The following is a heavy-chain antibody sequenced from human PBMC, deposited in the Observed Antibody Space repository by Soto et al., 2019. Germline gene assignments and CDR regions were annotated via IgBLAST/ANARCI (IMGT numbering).Heavy chain of an antibody. Sequence: QVQLVESGGGVVQPGRSLRLSCAASGFTFSSYGMHWVRQAPGKGLEWVAVISYDGSNKYYADSVKGRFTISRDNSKNTLYLQMNSLRAEDTAVYYWAKAYYYYGMDVWGQGTTVTVSS. CDR2: ISYDGSNK. CDR1: GFTFSSYG. J-gene: IGHJ6*02. CDR3: AKAYYYYGMDV. V-gene: IGHV3-30*18.